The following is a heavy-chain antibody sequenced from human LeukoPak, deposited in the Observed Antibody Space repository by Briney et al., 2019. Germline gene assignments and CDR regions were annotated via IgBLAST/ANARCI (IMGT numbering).Heavy chain of an antibody. Sequence: GGSLRLSCAASGFTFSSYSMNWVRQAPGKGLEWVSSISSSSSYIYYADSVKGRFTISRDNAKNSLYLQMNSLRAEDTAVYYCARDFVAYYDFWSGFGSYCGMDVWGQGTTVTVSS. D-gene: IGHD3-3*01. CDR2: ISSSSSYI. J-gene: IGHJ6*02. CDR1: GFTFSSYS. V-gene: IGHV3-21*01. CDR3: ARDFVAYYDFWSGFGSYCGMDV.